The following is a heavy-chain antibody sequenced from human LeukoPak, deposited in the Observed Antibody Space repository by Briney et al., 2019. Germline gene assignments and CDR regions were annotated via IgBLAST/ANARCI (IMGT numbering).Heavy chain of an antibody. J-gene: IGHJ5*02. V-gene: IGHV3-33*01. CDR2: IWFDGTEK. Sequence: GGSLRLSCAASGLTFRNYAMHWVRQAPGGRLEWVAVIWFDGTEKYYAAPVMGRFTISRDSSESTLYLQMNGLRTEDTAVYYCARVNGPNSGYYYTLDLWGQGTPVTVSS. D-gene: IGHD3-22*01. CDR1: GLTFRNYA. CDR3: ARVNGPNSGYYYTLDL.